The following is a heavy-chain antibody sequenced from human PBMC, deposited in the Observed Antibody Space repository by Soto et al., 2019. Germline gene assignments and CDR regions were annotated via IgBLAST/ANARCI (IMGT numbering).Heavy chain of an antibody. J-gene: IGHJ3*02. V-gene: IGHV4-28*01. CDR2: IFHSGTT. CDR3: ARSPYADALDI. Sequence: QVQLQESGPGLVKPSDTLSLTCAVSGYSITNVNWWAWIRQPPGKGLEWIGYIFHSGTTHYNPSLKSRVTMSVDTSKNQFSLKVDSLTAADTAVYYCARSPYADALDIWGQGTMVTVSS. D-gene: IGHD2-2*01. CDR1: GYSITNVNW.